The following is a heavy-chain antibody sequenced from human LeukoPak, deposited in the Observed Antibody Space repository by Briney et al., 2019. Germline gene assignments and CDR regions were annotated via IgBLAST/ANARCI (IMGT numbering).Heavy chain of an antibody. V-gene: IGHV3-43*02. Sequence: GGSLRLSCAASGFTFDDYAMHWVRQAPGKGLEWVSLISGDGGSTYYADSVKGRFTISRDNAKNSLYLQMNSLRDEDTAVYYCARDRSSSAAPSLSYWGQGTLVTVSS. CDR2: ISGDGGST. J-gene: IGHJ4*02. CDR1: GFTFDDYA. CDR3: ARDRSSSAAPSLSY. D-gene: IGHD6-13*01.